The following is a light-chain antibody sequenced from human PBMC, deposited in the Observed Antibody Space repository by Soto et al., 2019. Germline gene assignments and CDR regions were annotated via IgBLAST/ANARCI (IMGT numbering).Light chain of an antibody. CDR1: SSDVGGYNY. CDR2: EVS. J-gene: IGLJ2*01. V-gene: IGLV2-14*01. CDR3: SSYTSSSTVV. Sequence: QSVLTQPASVSGSPGQSITISCTGTSSDVGGYNYVSWYQQHPGKAPKLMIYEVSNRPSGVSNRFSGSKSGNTASLTISGLQAEDKADYYCSSYTSSSTVVFGGGTQLTVL.